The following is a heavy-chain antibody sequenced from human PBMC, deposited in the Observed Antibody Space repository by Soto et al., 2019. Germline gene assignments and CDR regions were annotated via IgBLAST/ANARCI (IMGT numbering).Heavy chain of an antibody. Sequence: PSETLSLTCTVSGGSISSYYWSWIRQPPGKGLEWIGYIHYSGSTNYNPSLKSRVTISVDTSKNQFSLKLSSVTAADTAVYYCARIDFWSGYSVYYYGMDVWGQGTTVTVSS. CDR2: IHYSGST. J-gene: IGHJ6*02. V-gene: IGHV4-59*01. D-gene: IGHD3-3*01. CDR3: ARIDFWSGYSVYYYGMDV. CDR1: GGSISSYY.